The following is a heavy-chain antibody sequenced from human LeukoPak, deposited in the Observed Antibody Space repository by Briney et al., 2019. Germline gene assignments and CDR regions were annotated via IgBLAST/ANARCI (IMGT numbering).Heavy chain of an antibody. V-gene: IGHV3-15*01. Sequence: GGSLRLSCAASGFTFSNAWMSWVRQAPGKGLEWVGRIKSKTDGGTTDYPAPVTGRFTISRDDSKNTLYLQMNSLETEDTAVYYCTTYYYDSSGYYPIWFDPWGQGTLVTVSS. CDR3: TTYYYDSSGYYPIWFDP. J-gene: IGHJ5*02. CDR2: IKSKTDGGTT. D-gene: IGHD3-22*01. CDR1: GFTFSNAW.